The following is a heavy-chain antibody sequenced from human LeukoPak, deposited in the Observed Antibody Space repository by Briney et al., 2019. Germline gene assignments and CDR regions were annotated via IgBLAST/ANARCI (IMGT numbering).Heavy chain of an antibody. Sequence: PSETLSLTCAVYGGSFNNYYWTWIRQPPGKGLEWIGEINQSGVSNYNPSLKSRVTISVDTSKNQFSLKLSSVTAADTAVYYCARDGDYANYYYYGMDVWGQGTTVTVSS. J-gene: IGHJ6*02. D-gene: IGHD4-17*01. CDR2: INQSGVS. CDR1: GGSFNNYY. CDR3: ARDGDYANYYYYGMDV. V-gene: IGHV4-34*01.